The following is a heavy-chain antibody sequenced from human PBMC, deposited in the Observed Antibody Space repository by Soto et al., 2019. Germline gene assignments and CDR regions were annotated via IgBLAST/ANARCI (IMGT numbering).Heavy chain of an antibody. D-gene: IGHD1-26*01. Sequence: QVQLQESGPGLVKPSETLSLTCTVSGGSISSYYWSWIRQPPGKGLEWIGYIYYSGGTNHNPSLRSRVTISVETSENQFSLKLSSLAAADTGVYYCARVGSGAIDYWGQGTLVTVSS. CDR1: GGSISSYY. CDR2: IYYSGGT. V-gene: IGHV4-59*01. CDR3: ARVGSGAIDY. J-gene: IGHJ4*02.